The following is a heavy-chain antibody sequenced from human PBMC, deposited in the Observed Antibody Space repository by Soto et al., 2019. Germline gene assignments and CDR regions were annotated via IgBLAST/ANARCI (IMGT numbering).Heavy chain of an antibody. CDR2: IYYSGST. J-gene: IGHJ4*02. Sequence: SETLSLTCTVSGGSISSYYRSRIRQPPGKGLEWSGYIYYSGSTNYNPSLTSRVTISVDTSKNQFSLKLSSVTAADTAVYYCARGTFSYYYDTSGYPYFDYPGQGTLVTVPA. CDR3: ARGTFSYYYDTSGYPYFDY. CDR1: GGSISSYY. D-gene: IGHD3-22*01. V-gene: IGHV4-59*01.